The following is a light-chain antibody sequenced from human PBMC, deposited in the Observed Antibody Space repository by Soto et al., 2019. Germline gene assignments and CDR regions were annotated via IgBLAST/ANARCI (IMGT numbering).Light chain of an antibody. Sequence: DIQMTQSPSSLSASVGDRVTITCRASQGISNYLAWYQQKPGKVPELLIYAASTLHSGVPSRFSGRGSGTDFILTISSLQPEDVATYYFQKYNSAPWTFGQGTKVDIK. CDR1: QGISNY. V-gene: IGKV1-27*01. CDR2: AAS. CDR3: QKYNSAPWT. J-gene: IGKJ1*01.